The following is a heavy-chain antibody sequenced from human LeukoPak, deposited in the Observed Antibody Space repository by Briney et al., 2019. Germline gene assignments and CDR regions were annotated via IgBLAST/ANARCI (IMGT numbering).Heavy chain of an antibody. J-gene: IGHJ3*02. Sequence: SSETLSLTCTVSGGSISSSSYYWGWIRQPPGKGLEWIGSIYYSGSTYYNPSLKSRVTISVDTSKNQFSLKLSSVTAADTAVYYCARAGVRGYSYGYYAFDIWGQGTMVTVSS. V-gene: IGHV4-39*07. CDR2: IYYSGST. CDR3: ARAGVRGYSYGYYAFDI. CDR1: GGSISSSSYY. D-gene: IGHD5-18*01.